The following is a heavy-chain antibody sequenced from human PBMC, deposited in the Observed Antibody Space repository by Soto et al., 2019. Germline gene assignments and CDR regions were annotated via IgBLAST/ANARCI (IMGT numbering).Heavy chain of an antibody. D-gene: IGHD1-1*01. CDR2: INQDGNED. CDR3: ARTGDGHHDFLDY. V-gene: IGHV3-7*01. CDR1: GLTFYFYW. Sequence: AGSLKLCRAASGLTFYFYWMNWVRKVPGKGLEWVANINQDGNEDNLLDAVKGRFTISRDNAKNSLFLQMNSLRVDDTAVYYCARTGDGHHDFLDYWGQGALVTVS. J-gene: IGHJ4*02.